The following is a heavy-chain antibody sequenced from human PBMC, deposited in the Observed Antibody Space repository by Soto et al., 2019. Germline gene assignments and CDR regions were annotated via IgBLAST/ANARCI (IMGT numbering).Heavy chain of an antibody. CDR1: GFTFDDYG. D-gene: IGHD6-19*01. Sequence: EVQLVESGGGVVRPGGSLRLSCAASGFTFDDYGMSWVRQAPGKGLEWVSTINWNGGSTRYADSVKGRFTIARENTKHSLYLKMNRLRADETALYYRARDLPGGSGWYGGGNYWGEGTLVTVSS. CDR3: ARDLPGGSGWYGGGNY. CDR2: INWNGGST. J-gene: IGHJ4*02. V-gene: IGHV3-20*04.